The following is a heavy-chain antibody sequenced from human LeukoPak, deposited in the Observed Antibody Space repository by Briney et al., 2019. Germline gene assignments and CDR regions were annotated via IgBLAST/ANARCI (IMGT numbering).Heavy chain of an antibody. Sequence: SETLSLTCGVAGGSFRGYYWTWIRQAPGKGLEWIGETTHSGSSNCNPSLKSRVNISVDMAKNQFSLTLSSVTAADTAEYYCARMWPGRIGGSLGSSDYWGQGTLVTVSS. V-gene: IGHV4-34*01. CDR3: ARMWPGRIGGSLGSSDY. CDR1: GGSFRGYY. D-gene: IGHD1-26*01. CDR2: TTHSGSS. J-gene: IGHJ4*02.